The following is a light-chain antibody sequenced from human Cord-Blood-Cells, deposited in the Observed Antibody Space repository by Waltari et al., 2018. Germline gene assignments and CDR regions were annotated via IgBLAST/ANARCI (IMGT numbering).Light chain of an antibody. V-gene: IGKV3-11*01. CDR3: QQRSNWPLT. CDR2: DAS. CDR1: QSVSSY. Sequence: EIVLTQSPATLSLSPGERATLSCRASQSVSSYLAWYQQKPGQAPRLLIYDASNRATGIPARFSGSGSRTDFTLTISRLDPEDFAVYYCQQRSNWPLTFGGGTKVEIK. J-gene: IGKJ4*01.